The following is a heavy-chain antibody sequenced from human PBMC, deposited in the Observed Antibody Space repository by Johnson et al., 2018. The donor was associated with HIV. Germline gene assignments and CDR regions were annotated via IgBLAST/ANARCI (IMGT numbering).Heavy chain of an antibody. Sequence: QVQLVESGGGLIQPGGSLRLSCAASGFTFSDYNMSWIRQAPGKGLEWVSYISSSGSTKYYVDSVKGRFTISRDNAKNSLYLQMNSLRPEDTAVYYCARANLSPFGGVNDAFDVWGQGTMVTVSS. V-gene: IGHV3-11*04. CDR3: ARANLSPFGGVNDAFDV. CDR2: ISSSGSTK. J-gene: IGHJ3*01. CDR1: GFTFSDYN. D-gene: IGHD3-16*01.